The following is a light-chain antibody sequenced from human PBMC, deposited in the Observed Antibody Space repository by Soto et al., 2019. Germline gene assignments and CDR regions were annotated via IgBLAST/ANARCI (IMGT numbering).Light chain of an antibody. V-gene: IGKV1-39*01. CDR2: AES. Sequence: DIQMTQSPSSLSASVEDRVIITCRASQSISNHLNWYQQKPGKAPKLLIFAESSVQSGVPARFSGSRSGPDFTLNISSLQPEDFATYYCKQSYSSPTTFGQGTKVEIK. CDR3: KQSYSSPTT. J-gene: IGKJ1*01. CDR1: QSISNH.